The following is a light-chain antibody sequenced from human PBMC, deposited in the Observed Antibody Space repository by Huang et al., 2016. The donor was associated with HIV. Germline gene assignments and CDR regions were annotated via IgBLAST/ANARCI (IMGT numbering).Light chain of an antibody. V-gene: IGKV1-39*01. CDR2: TAS. CDR1: QGINRR. J-gene: IGKJ3*01. Sequence: DIQMTQSPSSLSASVGDRVTITCRASQGINRRLNWYQHKPGKAPKLLIYTASTLQSGVPSRFSGSVSGTDFTLIISSLQPEDFATYYCQQTSSTPFTFGPGTKVDIK. CDR3: QQTSSTPFT.